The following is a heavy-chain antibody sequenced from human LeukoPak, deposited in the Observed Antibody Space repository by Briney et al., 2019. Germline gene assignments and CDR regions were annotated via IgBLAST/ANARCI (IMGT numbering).Heavy chain of an antibody. Sequence: SETLSLTCAVYGGSFSGYYWSWIRQPPGKGLEWIGEINHSGSTNYNPSPKSRVTISVDTSKNQFSLKLSSVTAADTAVYYCARDAHDFWSGYHILFSYWGQGTLVTVSS. CDR1: GGSFSGYY. V-gene: IGHV4-34*01. CDR3: ARDAHDFWSGYHILFSY. CDR2: INHSGST. J-gene: IGHJ4*02. D-gene: IGHD3-3*01.